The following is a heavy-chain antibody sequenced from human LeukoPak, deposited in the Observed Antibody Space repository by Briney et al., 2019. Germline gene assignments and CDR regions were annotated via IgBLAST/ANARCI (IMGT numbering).Heavy chain of an antibody. D-gene: IGHD2-21*02. CDR3: ARDKGDYSFDY. Sequence: GGSLRLSCAASGFTFSSYEMNWVRQAPGKGPEWVSYISSRGGTIYYADSVKGRFTISRDNAKNSLYLQVNSLRAEDTAVYYCARDKGDYSFDYWGQGTLVTVSS. J-gene: IGHJ4*02. CDR1: GFTFSSYE. CDR2: ISSRGGTI. V-gene: IGHV3-48*03.